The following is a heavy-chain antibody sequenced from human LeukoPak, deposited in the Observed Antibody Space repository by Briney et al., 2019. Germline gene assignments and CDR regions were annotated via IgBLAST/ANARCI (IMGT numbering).Heavy chain of an antibody. CDR1: GFTFSSYA. Sequence: PGGSLRLSCAASGFTFSSYAMSWVRQAPGKGLEWVSVIYSGGSTYYADSVKGRFTISRHNSKNTLYLQMNSLRAEDTAVYYCARVGLPYCGGDCLSYFDYWGQGTLVTVSS. CDR3: ARVGLPYCGGDCLSYFDY. CDR2: IYSGGST. J-gene: IGHJ4*02. D-gene: IGHD2-21*02. V-gene: IGHV3-53*04.